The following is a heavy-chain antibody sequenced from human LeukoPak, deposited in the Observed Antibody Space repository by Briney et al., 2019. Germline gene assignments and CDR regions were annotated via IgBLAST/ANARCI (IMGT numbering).Heavy chain of an antibody. Sequence: SETLSLTCTVSGGSISSGSYYWSWIRQPAGKGLEWIGRIYTSGSTNYNPSLKSRVTISVDTSKNQFSLKLSSVTAADTAVYYCARGGGYLDSGSYFYWGQGTLVTVSS. CDR1: GGSISSGSYY. CDR2: IYTSGST. D-gene: IGHD3-10*01. J-gene: IGHJ4*02. V-gene: IGHV4-61*02. CDR3: ARGGGYLDSGSYFY.